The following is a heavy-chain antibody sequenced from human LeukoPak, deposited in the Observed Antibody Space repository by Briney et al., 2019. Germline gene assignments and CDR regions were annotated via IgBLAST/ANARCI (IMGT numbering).Heavy chain of an antibody. J-gene: IGHJ4*02. CDR3: ARGKTATTSLNY. D-gene: IGHD1-14*01. CDR1: GFTFNKYA. Sequence: GGSLRLSCAASGFTFNKYAIHWVRQAPGKGLEWVSVISYDGNSTYYADSVRGRFTISRDNSKNSLYLRVNSLRPEDTAVYYCARGKTATTSLNYWGQGTLVTVSS. CDR2: ISYDGNST. V-gene: IGHV3-30-3*01.